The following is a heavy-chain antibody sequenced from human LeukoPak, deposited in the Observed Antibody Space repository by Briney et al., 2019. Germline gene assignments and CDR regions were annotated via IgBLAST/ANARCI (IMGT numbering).Heavy chain of an antibody. V-gene: IGHV3-20*01. CDR2: INWNGGST. CDR1: GFTFDDYG. CDR3: ARDVAGYSSGWYDY. D-gene: IGHD6-19*01. Sequence: GGSPRLSCAASGFTFDDYGMSWVRQAPGKGLEWVSGINWNGGSTGYADSVKGRFTISRDNAKNSLYLQMNSLRAEDTALYHCARDVAGYSSGWYDYWGQGTLVTVSS. J-gene: IGHJ4*02.